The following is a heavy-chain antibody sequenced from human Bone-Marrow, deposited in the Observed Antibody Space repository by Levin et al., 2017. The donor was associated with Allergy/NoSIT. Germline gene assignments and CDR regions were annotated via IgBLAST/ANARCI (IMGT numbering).Heavy chain of an antibody. CDR2: ITSSSSYI. CDR1: GFTFSTYT. Sequence: LSLTCAASGFTFSTYTMNWVRQAPGKGLDWVSSITSSSSYIYYADSVKGRFTIPRDNAKNSLYLQMNSLRVEDTAVYYCARGLEYSGLPWGQGTLVTVSS. D-gene: IGHD5-12*01. V-gene: IGHV3-21*01. J-gene: IGHJ5*02. CDR3: ARGLEYSGLP.